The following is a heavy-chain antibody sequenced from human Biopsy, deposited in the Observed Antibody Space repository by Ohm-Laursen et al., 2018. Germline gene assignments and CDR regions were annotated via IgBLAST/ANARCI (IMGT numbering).Heavy chain of an antibody. J-gene: IGHJ5*02. CDR2: ITPIFDTA. Sequence: GASVKVSCKTSGGTFSTTAISWVRQAPGQGLEWMGGITPIFDTANYAQKFQGRVTITADRSASTAYMELSSLTSDDTAVYYCARGDYFDSNGYFWFDPWGQGTLVTVSS. V-gene: IGHV1-69*06. CDR1: GGTFSTTA. CDR3: ARGDYFDSNGYFWFDP. D-gene: IGHD3-22*01.